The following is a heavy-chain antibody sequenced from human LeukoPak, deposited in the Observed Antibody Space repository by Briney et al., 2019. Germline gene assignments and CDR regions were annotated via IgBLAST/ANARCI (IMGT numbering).Heavy chain of an antibody. J-gene: IGHJ4*02. Sequence: SQTLSLTCAVSGGSISSGGYSWGWIRQPPGKGLEWIGYIYYSGSTYYNPSLKSRVTISVDTSKNQFSLKLSSVTAADTAVYYCARGDSGYEPLDYWGQGTLVTVSS. D-gene: IGHD5-12*01. CDR1: GGSISSGGYS. CDR2: IYYSGST. CDR3: ARGDSGYEPLDY. V-gene: IGHV4-30-4*07.